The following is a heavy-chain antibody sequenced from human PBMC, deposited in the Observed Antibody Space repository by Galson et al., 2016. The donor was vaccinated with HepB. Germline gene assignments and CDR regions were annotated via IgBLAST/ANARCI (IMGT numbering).Heavy chain of an antibody. CDR2: IDWDDDK. CDR1: GFSLTTSGMR. D-gene: IGHD4-17*01. V-gene: IGHV2-70*04. CDR3: ARSTYYGDYGYFDY. Sequence: PALVKPTQTLTLTCTFSGFSLTTSGMRVNWIRQPPGKALEWLARIDWDDDKFYSTSLKTRLTISKDTSKNQVVLTMTNMDPVDTATYYCARSTYYGDYGYFDYWGQGTLVTVSS. J-gene: IGHJ4*02.